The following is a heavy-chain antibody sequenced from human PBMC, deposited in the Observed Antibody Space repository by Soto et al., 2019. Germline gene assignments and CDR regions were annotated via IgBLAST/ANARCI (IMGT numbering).Heavy chain of an antibody. V-gene: IGHV3-23*01. CDR1: GFTFSTYA. CDR2: ISATDGGT. D-gene: IGHD6-19*01. J-gene: IGHJ4*02. CDR3: ANGESSGWPAFDY. Sequence: GSLRLSCAASGFTFSTYAMIFCRHSPWKWLEWVSTISATDGGTYYADSVTGRFTISRDNSKNTLSLQMNSLRADDTAVYYCANGESSGWPAFDYWGQGTLVTVS.